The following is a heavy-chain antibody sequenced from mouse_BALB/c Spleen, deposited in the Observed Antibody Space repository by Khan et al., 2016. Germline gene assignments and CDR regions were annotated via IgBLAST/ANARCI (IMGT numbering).Heavy chain of an antibody. J-gene: IGHJ4*01. V-gene: IGHV1S135*01. Sequence: VRLQQSGPELVKPGASVKVSCKASGYSFTDYNMYWVKQSPGKSLEWIGYIDPYNGGTSYNQKFKGKATLTVDTSSSTAFMHLSSLTSEDSAVYYCAITTATIYYAMDYWGQGTSVTVSS. CDR2: IDPYNGGT. CDR3: AITTATIYYAMDY. CDR1: GYSFTDYN. D-gene: IGHD1-2*01.